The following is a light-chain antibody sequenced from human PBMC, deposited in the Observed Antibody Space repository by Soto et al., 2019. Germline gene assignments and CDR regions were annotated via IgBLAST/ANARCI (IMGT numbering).Light chain of an antibody. CDR2: EDN. CDR1: SGSIASNY. J-gene: IGLJ3*02. CDR3: QSYDATNQV. V-gene: IGLV6-57*01. Sequence: NFMLTQPHSVSESPGKTVIISCTRSSGSIASNYVQWYQQRPGSSPTTVIYEDNQRPSGVPYRFSGSIDSSSNSASLTISGLETEDEADYYCQSYDATNQVFGGGTKVTVL.